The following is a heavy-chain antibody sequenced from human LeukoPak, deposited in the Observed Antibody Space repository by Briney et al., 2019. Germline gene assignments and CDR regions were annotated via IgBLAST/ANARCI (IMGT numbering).Heavy chain of an antibody. V-gene: IGHV3-49*03. Sequence: GGSLRLSCTAAGVSFGDYAMSWFRQAPGKGLEWVGLIRGKAYGATTEYAASVKGRFTISRDDYKSIAYLQMNSLKAEDAVVYYCIKSSNYYYYYYMDVWGKGTTVTFSS. CDR1: GVSFGDYA. CDR3: IKSSNYYYYYYMDV. CDR2: IRGKAYGATT. J-gene: IGHJ6*03.